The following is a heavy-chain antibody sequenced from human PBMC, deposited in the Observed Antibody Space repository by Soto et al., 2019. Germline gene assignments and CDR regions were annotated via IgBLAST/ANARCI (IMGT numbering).Heavy chain of an antibody. V-gene: IGHV4-39*01. D-gene: IGHD3-16*01. CDR1: GGSISSSSYY. Sequence: QLQLQESGPGLVKPSETLSLTCTVSGGSISSSSYYWGWIRQPPGKGLGWIGTFYYSGSTYYNPSTTSRVTISVDTSKNQFSLKLSSVTAADTAVYYCARHWGRQGFDYWGQGPLVTVSS. J-gene: IGHJ4*02. CDR2: FYYSGST. CDR3: ARHWGRQGFDY.